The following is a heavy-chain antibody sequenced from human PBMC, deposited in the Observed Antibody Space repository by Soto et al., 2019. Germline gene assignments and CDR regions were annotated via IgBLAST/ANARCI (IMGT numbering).Heavy chain of an antibody. D-gene: IGHD2-21*02. CDR2: IYHSGSI. CDR1: GYSISSGYY. V-gene: IGHV4-38-2*01. CDR3: ARGKGHTGLNCFDP. Sequence: SETVSLTCAVSGYSISSGYYWGWIRQPPGKGLEWIGSIYHSGSIYYNPSLKSRVSISVDTSKNHFSLKLSSVTAADTAVYYCARGKGHTGLNCFDPWGQGTLVTVSS. J-gene: IGHJ5*02.